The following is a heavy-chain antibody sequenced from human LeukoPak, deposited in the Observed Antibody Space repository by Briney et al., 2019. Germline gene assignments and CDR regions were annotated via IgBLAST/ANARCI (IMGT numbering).Heavy chain of an antibody. CDR2: IHPDSGGT. V-gene: IGHV1-2*02. CDR1: GYTFTGFY. CDR3: TREDY. J-gene: IGHJ4*02. Sequence: GESLKISCKASGYTFTGFYLHWVRQAPGQGLEWMGWIHPDSGGTNYAQTFQGRVTMTRDTSISTAYMELSRLRSDDSAVYYCTREDYWGQGTLVTVSS.